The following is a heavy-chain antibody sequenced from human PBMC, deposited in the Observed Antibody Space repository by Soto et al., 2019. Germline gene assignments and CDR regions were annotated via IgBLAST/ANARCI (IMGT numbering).Heavy chain of an antibody. V-gene: IGHV1-46*01. CDR2: IDPSAGST. CDR1: GYTLTSFY. J-gene: IGHJ4*02. D-gene: IGHD1-1*01. Sequence: GASVKVSCKASGYTLTSFYMHWMRQAPGQGLEWMGVIDPSAGSTTYAQKFKGRVRMTRDTFTSTVFMELSSLRSEDTAVYYCARSPRPTGTTLYYFDPWGQRTLVTVSS. CDR3: ARSPRPTGTTLYYFDP.